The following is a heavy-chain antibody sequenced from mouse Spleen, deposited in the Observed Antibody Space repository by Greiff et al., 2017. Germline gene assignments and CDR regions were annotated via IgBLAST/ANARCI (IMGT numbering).Heavy chain of an antibody. J-gene: IGHJ4*01. V-gene: IGHV1-74*01. CDR3: AIRLGYYGNYDYAMDY. CDR1: GYTFTSYW. D-gene: IGHD2-1*01. CDR2: IHPSDSDT. Sequence: QVQLQQPGAELVKPGASVKMSCKASGYTFTSYWMHWVKQRPGQGLEWIGRIHPSDSDTNYNQKFKGKATLTVDKSSSTAYMQLSSLTSEDSAVYYCAIRLGYYGNYDYAMDYWGQGTSVTVSS.